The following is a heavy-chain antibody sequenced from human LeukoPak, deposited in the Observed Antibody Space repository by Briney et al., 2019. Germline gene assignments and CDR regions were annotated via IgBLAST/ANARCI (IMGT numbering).Heavy chain of an antibody. CDR1: GFTFSNYW. D-gene: IGHD1-26*01. CDR3: AKARRYSGTPAPFDY. V-gene: IGHV3-74*01. J-gene: IGHJ4*02. CDR2: INIDGSST. Sequence: GGSLRLSCAASGFTFSNYWMHWVRQAPGKGLVWVSRINIDGSSTNNADSVKGRFTISRDNSKNTLYLQMNSLRAEDTAVYYCAKARRYSGTPAPFDYWGQGTLVTVSS.